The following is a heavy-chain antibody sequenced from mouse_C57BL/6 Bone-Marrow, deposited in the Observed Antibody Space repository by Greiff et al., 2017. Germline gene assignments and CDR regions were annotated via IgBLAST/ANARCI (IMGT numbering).Heavy chain of an antibody. CDR1: GFTFSDYG. Sequence: EVKLVEPGGGLVKPGGSLKLSCAASGFTFSDYGMHWVRQAPEKGLEWVAYISSGSSTTYYADTVKGRFTLPRDNAKNTLFLQMTSLRSEDTAMYYCARPVNWDAMDYWGQGTSVTVSS. V-gene: IGHV5-17*01. CDR2: ISSGSSTT. CDR3: ARPVNWDAMDY. D-gene: IGHD4-1*01. J-gene: IGHJ4*01.